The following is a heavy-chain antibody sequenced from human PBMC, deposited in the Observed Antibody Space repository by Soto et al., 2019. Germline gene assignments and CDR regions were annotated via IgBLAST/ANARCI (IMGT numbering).Heavy chain of an antibody. CDR3: ARLARYSGGSSFLFDY. D-gene: IGHD2-15*01. CDR2: IFYSGNT. CDR1: GGSISSSSYY. Sequence: QLQLQESGPGLVKPSETLSLTCTVSGGSISSSSYYWGWIRQPPGKGLEWIGTIFYSGNTYYNPSLKSRVTMSVDTSKHQFSLKLSSVTAADTAVYYCARLARYSGGSSFLFDYWGQGTLVTVSS. V-gene: IGHV4-39*01. J-gene: IGHJ4*02.